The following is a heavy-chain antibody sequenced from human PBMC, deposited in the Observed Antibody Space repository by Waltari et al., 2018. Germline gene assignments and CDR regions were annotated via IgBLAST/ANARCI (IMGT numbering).Heavy chain of an antibody. D-gene: IGHD3-3*01. Sequence: QVQLQQWGAGLLKPSETLSLTCAVYGGSFSGYYWSWIRQPPGKGLEWIGEINHSGSTNYNPSLKSRVTISVDTSKNQFSLKLSSVTAADTAVDYCARTGPRITIFGVVISKGYYYYGMDVWGQGTTVTVSS. CDR2: INHSGST. CDR1: GGSFSGYY. J-gene: IGHJ6*02. CDR3: ARTGPRITIFGVVISKGYYYYGMDV. V-gene: IGHV4-34*01.